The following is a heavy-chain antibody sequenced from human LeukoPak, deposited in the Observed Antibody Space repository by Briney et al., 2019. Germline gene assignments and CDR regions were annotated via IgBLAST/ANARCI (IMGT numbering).Heavy chain of an antibody. CDR3: ARDGVHIVVVPAATADPPDY. J-gene: IGHJ4*02. CDR1: GGTFSSYA. V-gene: IGHV1-69*04. Sequence: ASVKVSCKASGGTFSSYAISWVRQAPGQGLEWMGRIIPILGIANYAQKFQGRVTITADKSTSTAYMELSSLRSEDTAVYYCARDGVHIVVVPAATADPPDYWGQGTLVTVSS. D-gene: IGHD2-2*01. CDR2: IIPILGIA.